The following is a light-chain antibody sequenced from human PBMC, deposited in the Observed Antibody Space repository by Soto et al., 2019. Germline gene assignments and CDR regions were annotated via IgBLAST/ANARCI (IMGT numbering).Light chain of an antibody. CDR3: QRYGSSPLIT. V-gene: IGKV3-20*01. J-gene: IGKJ5*01. Sequence: IMLTHRRVTLSWSPRERATRSCRAIQSVSSSHLAWYQQKPGQAPRLLIYGTSSRATGIPDRFSGSGSGTDFTLTISRLEPEDVAVYFCQRYGSSPLITFGQGTRLEI. CDR1: QSVSSSH. CDR2: GTS.